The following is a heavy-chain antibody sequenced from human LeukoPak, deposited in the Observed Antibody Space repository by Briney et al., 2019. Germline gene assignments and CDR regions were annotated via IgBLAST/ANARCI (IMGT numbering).Heavy chain of an antibody. CDR3: ARGRQGYHFDY. V-gene: IGHV3-48*01. J-gene: IGHJ4*02. CDR2: ISSSGGDT. D-gene: IGHD5-18*01. Sequence: LPGGSLRLSCAASGFMFSGYSMAWARQAPGKGLEWVSYISSSGGDTHYTDSVKGRFTISRDNAKNSLYLQMNSLRAEDTAVYYCARGRQGYHFDYWGQGTLVTVSS. CDR1: GFMFSGYS.